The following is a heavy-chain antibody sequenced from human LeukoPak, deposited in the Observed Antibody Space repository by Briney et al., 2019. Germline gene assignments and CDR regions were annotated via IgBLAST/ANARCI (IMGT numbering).Heavy chain of an antibody. CDR2: IASDGSST. CDR3: ARDITILGVVIYYYYGMDV. CDR1: GFTFSSYW. Sequence: PGGSLRLSCAASGFTFSSYWMNWVRQASGKGLVWVSRIASDGSSTTYADSVKGRFSISRDNAKNTLYLQMNSLRAEDTAVYYCARDITILGVVIYYYYGMDVWGQGTTVTVSS. J-gene: IGHJ6*02. V-gene: IGHV3-74*01. D-gene: IGHD3-3*01.